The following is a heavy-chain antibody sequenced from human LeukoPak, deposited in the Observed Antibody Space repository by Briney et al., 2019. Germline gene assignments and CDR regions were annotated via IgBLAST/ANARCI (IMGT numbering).Heavy chain of an antibody. D-gene: IGHD3-10*01. CDR2: IYYSGST. CDR1: GGSFSGYY. Sequence: PSETLSLTCAVYGGSFSGYYWGWIRQPPGKGLEWIGSIYYSGSTYYNPSLKSRVTISVDTSKNQFSLKLSSVTAADTAVYYCAREYYYGSGSYFSYYYYYYMDVWGKGTTVTVSS. J-gene: IGHJ6*03. V-gene: IGHV4-34*01. CDR3: AREYYYGSGSYFSYYYYYYMDV.